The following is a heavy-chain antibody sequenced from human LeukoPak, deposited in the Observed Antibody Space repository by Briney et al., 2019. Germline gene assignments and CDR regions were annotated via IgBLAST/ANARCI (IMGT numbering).Heavy chain of an antibody. CDR2: IIPIFGTA. CDR3: AREDGSGSYYNPAPDAFDI. D-gene: IGHD3-10*01. V-gene: IGHV1-69*13. J-gene: IGHJ3*02. CDR1: GGTFSSYA. Sequence: ASVKVSCKASGGTFSSYAISWVRQAPGQGLEWMGGIIPIFGTANYAQKFQGRVTITADESTSTAYMELSSLRSEDTAVYYCAREDGSGSYYNPAPDAFDIWGQGTMVTVSS.